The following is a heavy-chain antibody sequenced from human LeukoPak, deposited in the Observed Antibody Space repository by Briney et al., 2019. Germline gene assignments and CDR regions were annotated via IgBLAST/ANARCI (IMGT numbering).Heavy chain of an antibody. J-gene: IGHJ3*02. CDR1: GYSFTGYY. CDR2: INTNSGAT. D-gene: IGHD2-15*01. Sequence: GSVKVSCKASGYSFTGYYMHGVRQAPGQGREWMGWINTNSGATNYAQKFQGRATTTRDTSISTAYMELSRLRSDDTAVYYCARVIVVVVAATYAFDIWGQGTMVTVSS. CDR3: ARVIVVVVAATYAFDI. V-gene: IGHV1-2*02.